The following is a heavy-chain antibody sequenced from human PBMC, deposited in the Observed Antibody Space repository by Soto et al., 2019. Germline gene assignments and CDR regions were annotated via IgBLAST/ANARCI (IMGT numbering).Heavy chain of an antibody. CDR1: GGSISSSGYY. CDR2: IYYSGST. D-gene: IGHD2-8*01. V-gene: IGHV4-61*05. J-gene: IGHJ3*02. CDR3: ARESRCVNGACGNVFDI. Sequence: SETLALTCTVSGGSISSSGYYWGWIRQPPGKGLEWLGNIYYSGSTNYSPSLNSRLTISLDTSKNQFSLKLRSVTAADTAVYYCARESRCVNGACGNVFDIWGRGTKVTVSS.